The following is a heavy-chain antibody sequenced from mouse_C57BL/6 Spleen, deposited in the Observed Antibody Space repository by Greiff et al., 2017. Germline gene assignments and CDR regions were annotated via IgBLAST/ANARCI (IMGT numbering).Heavy chain of an antibody. CDR2: IYPGSGST. CDR3: ASRAGYPLYYSMDD. V-gene: IGHV1-55*01. D-gene: IGHD2-2*01. Sequence: QVQLKESGAELVTPGASVKMSCKASGYTFTSYWITWVKQRPGQGLEWIGDIYPGSGSTNYNEKFKSKATLTVDTSSSTAYMQLSSLTSEDSAVYSCASRAGYPLYYSMDDWGQGTSVTVSS. CDR1: GYTFTSYW. J-gene: IGHJ4*01.